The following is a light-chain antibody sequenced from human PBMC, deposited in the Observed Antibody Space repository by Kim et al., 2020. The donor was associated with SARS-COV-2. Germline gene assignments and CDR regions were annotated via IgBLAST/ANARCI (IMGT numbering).Light chain of an antibody. CDR1: QIVYNNY. CDR3: QQYGGSPQT. J-gene: IGKJ1*01. CDR2: GAS. Sequence: EIVLTQSPGTLSLSPGERATLSCRASQIVYNNYLAWYQQKPGQAPRRLIDGASSRATGIPGRFSGSGSGTDFTLTITRLEPEDSAVYYCQQYGGSPQTFGQGTKVEIK. V-gene: IGKV3-20*01.